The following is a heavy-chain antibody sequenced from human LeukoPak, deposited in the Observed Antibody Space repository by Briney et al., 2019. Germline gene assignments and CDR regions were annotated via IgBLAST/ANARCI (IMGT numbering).Heavy chain of an antibody. V-gene: IGHV3-23*01. D-gene: IGHD3-10*01. J-gene: IGHJ5*02. CDR3: ARDRSGSYPNWFDP. CDR2: ISGSGAST. CDR1: GFTLSTNA. Sequence: GGSLRLSCLTSGFTLSTNAMSWVRQAPGKGLEWISGISGSGASTYYADSVKGRFTISRDNSKNTMYLQMNSLRAEDTALYYCARDRSGSYPNWFDPWGQGTLVTVSS.